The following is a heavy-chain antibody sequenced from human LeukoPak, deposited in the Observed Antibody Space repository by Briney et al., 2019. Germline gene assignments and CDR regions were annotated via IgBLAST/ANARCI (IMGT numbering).Heavy chain of an antibody. CDR3: ARAGTDCSSTSCYFYYYYYYMDV. V-gene: IGHV4-39*07. D-gene: IGHD2-2*01. CDR1: NGSISSSAYY. Sequence: ASETLSLTCTVSNGSISSSAYYWGWVRQSPGKGLQWIGSVYFSGSTYYNPSLKSRVTISVDTSKNQFSLKLSSVTAADTAVYYCARAGTDCSSTSCYFYYYYYYMDVWGKGTTVTVSS. J-gene: IGHJ6*03. CDR2: VYFSGST.